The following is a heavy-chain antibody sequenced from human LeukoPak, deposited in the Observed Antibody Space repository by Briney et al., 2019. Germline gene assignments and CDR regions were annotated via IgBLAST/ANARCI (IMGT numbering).Heavy chain of an antibody. CDR2: IIPILGIA. CDR3: ASPAATYCSGGSCFLYYGMDV. Sequence: ASVKVSCKASGGTFSSYAISWVRQAPGQGLEWMGRIIPILGIANYAQQFQGRVTITADKSTSTAYMELSSLRSEDTAVYYCASPAATYCSGGSCFLYYGMDVWGQGTTVTVSS. D-gene: IGHD2-15*01. V-gene: IGHV1-69*04. CDR1: GGTFSSYA. J-gene: IGHJ6*02.